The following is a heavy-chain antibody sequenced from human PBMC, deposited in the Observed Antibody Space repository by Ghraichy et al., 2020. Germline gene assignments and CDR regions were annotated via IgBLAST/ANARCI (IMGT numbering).Heavy chain of an antibody. Sequence: SETLSLTCTVSGGSISSGGYYWSWIRQHPGKGLEWIGYIYYSGSTYYNPSLKSRVTISVDTSKNQFSLKLSSVTAADTAVYYCARCKTNYYYYMDVWGKGTTVTVSS. J-gene: IGHJ6*03. CDR1: GGSISSGGYY. CDR3: ARCKTNYYYYMDV. V-gene: IGHV4-31*03. CDR2: IYYSGST.